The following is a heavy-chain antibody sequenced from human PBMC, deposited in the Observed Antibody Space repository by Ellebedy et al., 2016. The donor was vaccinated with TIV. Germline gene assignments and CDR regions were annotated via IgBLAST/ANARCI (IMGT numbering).Heavy chain of an antibody. V-gene: IGHV4-59*01. CDR1: GDSISSYF. CDR3: ARRGQMEILRHAFEI. J-gene: IGHJ3*02. D-gene: IGHD5-24*01. Sequence: SETLSLTXTVSGDSISSYFWSWIRQPPDKGLEWIGHFYYTGSTNYNPSLKSRVAISGDTSKNQFSLNLNSVTAADTAVYYCARRGQMEILRHAFEIWGQGTMVIVS. CDR2: FYYTGST.